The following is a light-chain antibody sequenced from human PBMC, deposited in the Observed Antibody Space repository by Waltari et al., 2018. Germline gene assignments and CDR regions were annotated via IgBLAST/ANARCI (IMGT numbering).Light chain of an antibody. CDR1: GSNTGINA. CDR3: ATWDDSVNGLL. V-gene: IGLV1-44*01. Sequence: QSVLTQPPSASGTPGQRITISCSGSGSNTGINAVTWYQQVPGTAPRLLIYSNNQRPSGVPDRFSASKSGTSASLAISGLQSEDEGDYYCATWDDSVNGLLFGGGTELTV. CDR2: SNN. J-gene: IGLJ2*01.